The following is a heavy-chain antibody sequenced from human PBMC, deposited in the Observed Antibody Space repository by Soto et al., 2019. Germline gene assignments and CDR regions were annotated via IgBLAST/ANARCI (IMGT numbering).Heavy chain of an antibody. Sequence: GGSLRLSCAASGFTFSSYGMHWVRQAPGKGLEWVAVTWYDGSDKYYADSVKGRFTISRDNSKNTLYLQMNSLRAEDTAVYYCARDQGSWYKSYFDYWGQGTLVTVSS. V-gene: IGHV3-33*01. CDR1: GFTFSSYG. J-gene: IGHJ4*02. CDR3: ARDQGSWYKSYFDY. D-gene: IGHD6-13*01. CDR2: TWYDGSDK.